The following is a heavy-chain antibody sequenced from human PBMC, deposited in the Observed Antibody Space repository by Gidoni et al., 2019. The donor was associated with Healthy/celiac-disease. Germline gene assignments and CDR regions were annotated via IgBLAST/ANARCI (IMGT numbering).Heavy chain of an antibody. CDR1: GFTFSSYA. J-gene: IGHJ3*02. Sequence: QVQLVESGGGVVQPGRSLRLSCAASGFTFSSYAIHWVRQAPGKGLEWVAVISYDGSNKYYADSVKGRFTISRDNSKNTLYLQMNSLRAEDTAVYYCARDPPPSYGSGSYSGAFDIWGQGTMVTVSS. CDR2: ISYDGSNK. D-gene: IGHD3-10*01. CDR3: ARDPPPSYGSGSYSGAFDI. V-gene: IGHV3-30-3*01.